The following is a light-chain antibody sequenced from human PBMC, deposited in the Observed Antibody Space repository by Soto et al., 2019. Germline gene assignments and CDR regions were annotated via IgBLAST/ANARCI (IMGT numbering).Light chain of an antibody. J-gene: IGKJ4*01. CDR2: DTF. CDR3: QQRISWPLT. V-gene: IGKV3-11*01. Sequence: EIVLTQSPATLSLSPGERATLSCRASQSVSNDLGWYQQKPGQAPRLLIYDTFNRASGIPARFSGSGSGTDFTLTITSLEPEDFAFSYCQQRISWPLTFGGGTKVEI. CDR1: QSVSND.